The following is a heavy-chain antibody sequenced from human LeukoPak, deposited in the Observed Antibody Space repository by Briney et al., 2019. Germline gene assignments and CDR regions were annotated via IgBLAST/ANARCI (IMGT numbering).Heavy chain of an antibody. V-gene: IGHV3-23*01. J-gene: IGHJ4*02. D-gene: IGHD4-11*01. CDR1: GFSFSTYA. CDR2: VNGNGGST. CDR3: ARWGNDYSQFDS. Sequence: GGSLRLSCAASGFSFSTYAMSWVRQAPGKGLEWVSGVNGNGGSTSYADSVKGRFTISRDNSKNTLFLQMNSLRTEDTAVYFCARWGNDYSQFDSWGQGTLVTVS.